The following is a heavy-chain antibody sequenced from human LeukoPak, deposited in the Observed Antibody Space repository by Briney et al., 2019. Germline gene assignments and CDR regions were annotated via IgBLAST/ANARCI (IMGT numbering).Heavy chain of an antibody. J-gene: IGHJ4*02. CDR2: ISSSSSTI. Sequence: GGSLRLSCAASGFTFSSYSMNWVRQAPGKGLEWVSYISSSSSTIYYADSVKGRFTISRDNAKNSLYLQMNGLRAEDTAVYYCARDGAVLRYFDWLPPVGNFDYWGQGTLVTVSS. CDR1: GFTFSSYS. CDR3: ARDGAVLRYFDWLPPVGNFDY. V-gene: IGHV3-48*01. D-gene: IGHD3-9*01.